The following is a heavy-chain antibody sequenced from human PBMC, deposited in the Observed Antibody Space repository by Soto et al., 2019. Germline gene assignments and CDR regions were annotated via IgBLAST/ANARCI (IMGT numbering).Heavy chain of an antibody. D-gene: IGHD4-4*01. J-gene: IGHJ5*02. CDR3: ARDRGGYSNLNWFDP. Sequence: SETLSLTCAVSGGSISSSNWWSWVRQPPGKGLEWIGEIYHSGSTYYNPSLKSRVTISVDKSKNQFSLKLSSVTAADTAVYYCARDRGGYSNLNWFDPWGQGTLVTVSS. CDR1: GGSISSSNW. CDR2: IYHSGST. V-gene: IGHV4-4*02.